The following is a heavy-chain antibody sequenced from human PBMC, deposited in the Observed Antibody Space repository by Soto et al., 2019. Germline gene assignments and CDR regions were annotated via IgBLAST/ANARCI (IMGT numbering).Heavy chain of an antibody. CDR1: GGSVSSGSYY. D-gene: IGHD6-13*01. V-gene: IGHV4-61*01. CDR2: IYYSGST. Sequence: PSETLSLTCTVSGGSVSSGSYYWSWIRQPPGKGLEWIGYIYYSGSTNYNPSLKSRVTISVDTSKNQFSLKLSSVTAADTAVYYCARDSQMSSWTLPKWGQGTLVTVS. CDR3: ARDSQMSSWTLPK. J-gene: IGHJ4*02.